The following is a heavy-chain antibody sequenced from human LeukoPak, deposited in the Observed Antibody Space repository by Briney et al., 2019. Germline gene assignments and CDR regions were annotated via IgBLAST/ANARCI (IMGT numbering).Heavy chain of an antibody. D-gene: IGHD4-17*01. CDR2: INNDGSST. J-gene: IGHJ4*02. CDR1: GFTVSSNY. V-gene: IGHV3-74*01. Sequence: GGSLRLSCAASGFTVSSNYMSWVRQAPGKGLEWVSRINNDGSSTNYADSVKGRFTISRDNAKNTLYLQMNSLRAEDTAVYYCVRDIDYGEGWGDYRGQGTLVTVSS. CDR3: VRDIDYGEGWGDY.